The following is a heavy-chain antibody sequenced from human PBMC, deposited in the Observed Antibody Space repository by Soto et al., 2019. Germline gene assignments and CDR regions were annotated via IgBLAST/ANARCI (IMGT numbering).Heavy chain of an antibody. Sequence: QVQLVESGGGVVQPGRSLRLSCAASGFTFSSYGMHWVRQAPGKGLEWVAVISYDGSNKYYADSVKVRFTISRDNSKNTLYLQMNSLRAEDTAVYYCAKEIIYDSSGYVFFGYYGMDVWGQGTTVTVSS. D-gene: IGHD3-22*01. CDR2: ISYDGSNK. V-gene: IGHV3-30*18. CDR1: GFTFSSYG. CDR3: AKEIIYDSSGYVFFGYYGMDV. J-gene: IGHJ6*02.